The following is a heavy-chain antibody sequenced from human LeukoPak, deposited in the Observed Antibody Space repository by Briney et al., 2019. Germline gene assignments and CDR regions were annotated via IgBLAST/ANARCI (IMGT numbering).Heavy chain of an antibody. Sequence: ASVKVSCKASGYTFTSYDINWVRQATGQGLEWMGWMNPNSGNTGYAQKFQGRVTITRNTSISTAYMELSSLRSEDTAVYYWARGRALYGSGSDYWGQGTLVTVSS. V-gene: IGHV1-8*03. CDR1: GYTFTSYD. J-gene: IGHJ4*02. CDR2: MNPNSGNT. D-gene: IGHD3-10*01. CDR3: ARGRALYGSGSDY.